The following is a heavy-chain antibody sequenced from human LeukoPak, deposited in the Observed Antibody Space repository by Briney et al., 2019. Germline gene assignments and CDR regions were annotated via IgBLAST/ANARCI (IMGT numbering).Heavy chain of an antibody. CDR3: ARDRRGGSGSYYY. Sequence: GGSLRLSCAASGFTFSSFGMHWLRQAPGKGLEWVAFIRYDGSNKYYADSVKGRFTISRDNSRDTLYLQMNSLRAEDTAVYYCARDRRGGSGSYYYWGQGTLVTVSS. CDR2: IRYDGSNK. D-gene: IGHD3-10*01. CDR1: GFTFSSFG. V-gene: IGHV3-30*02. J-gene: IGHJ4*02.